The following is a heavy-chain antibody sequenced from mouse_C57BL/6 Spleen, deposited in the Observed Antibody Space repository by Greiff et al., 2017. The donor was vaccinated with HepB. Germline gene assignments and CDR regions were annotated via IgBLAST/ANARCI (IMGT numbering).Heavy chain of an antibody. CDR3: ARDGYDYDWYFDV. Sequence: EVHLVESGGGLVKPGGSLKLSCAASGFTFSSYAMSWVRQTPEKRLEWVATISDGGSYTYYPDNVKGRFTISRDNAKNNLYLQMSHLKSEDTAMYYCARDGYDYDWYFDVWGTGTTVTVSS. CDR1: GFTFSSYA. V-gene: IGHV5-4*01. J-gene: IGHJ1*03. CDR2: ISDGGSYT. D-gene: IGHD2-4*01.